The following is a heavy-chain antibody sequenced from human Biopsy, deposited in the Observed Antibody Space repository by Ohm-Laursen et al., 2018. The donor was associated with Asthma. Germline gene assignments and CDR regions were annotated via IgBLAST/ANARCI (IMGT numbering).Heavy chain of an antibody. Sequence: SSVKVSCKSLGGTFNTYVIGWVRQAPGQRLEWMGGINSVFGTTTYPQKFQDRVTITADDSTSTVYMELSSLRSEDTAVYYCARKAGSCISRTCYSLDFWGRGTLVTVSS. CDR3: ARKAGSCISRTCYSLDF. V-gene: IGHV1-69*01. D-gene: IGHD2-2*01. CDR1: GGTFNTYV. CDR2: INSVFGTT. J-gene: IGHJ4*02.